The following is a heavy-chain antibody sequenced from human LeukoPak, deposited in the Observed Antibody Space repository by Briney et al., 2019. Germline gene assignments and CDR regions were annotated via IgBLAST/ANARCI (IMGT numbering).Heavy chain of an antibody. J-gene: IGHJ4*02. D-gene: IGHD1-7*01. Sequence: GASVKVSCKASGYTFTSYYIHWVRQAPGQGLEWMGLINPSGGTTSYAQKFQGRVTITADKSTSTAYMELSSLRSEDTAVYYCANIVTSGTGTTGGDYWGQGTLVTVSS. CDR2: INPSGGTT. CDR1: GYTFTSYY. V-gene: IGHV1-46*01. CDR3: ANIVTSGTGTTGGDY.